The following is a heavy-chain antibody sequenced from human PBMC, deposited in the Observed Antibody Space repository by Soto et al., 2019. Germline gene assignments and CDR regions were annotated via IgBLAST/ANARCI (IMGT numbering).Heavy chain of an antibody. CDR1: GGLFSSYA. V-gene: IGHV1-69*01. CDR2: IIPVFDTA. CDR3: ARGGSGYVWFNEF. Sequence: QEQLVQSGAEVKKSGSSVKVSCKDTGGLFSSYAVSWVRQAPGQGVEWMGGIIPVFDTAYYAQKFQGRVTITADESTNTAYMELSSLRSEDTAMYYCARGGSGYVWFNEFWGQGTLVTVSS. D-gene: IGHD3-22*01. J-gene: IGHJ4*02.